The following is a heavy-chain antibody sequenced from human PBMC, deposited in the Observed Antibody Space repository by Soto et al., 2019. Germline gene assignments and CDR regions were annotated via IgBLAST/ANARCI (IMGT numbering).Heavy chain of an antibody. CDR1: GGSISSYY. V-gene: IGHV4-59*08. Sequence: QVQLQESGPGLVKPSETLSLTCTVSGGSISSYYWSWIRQPPGKGLEWIGYIYYSGSTNYNPSLKRRVTTSVDTSKNQFSLKLSSVTAADTAVYYCARQVSGWLSRYFDLWGRGTLVTVSS. CDR3: ARQVSGWLSRYFDL. CDR2: IYYSGST. D-gene: IGHD5-12*01. J-gene: IGHJ2*01.